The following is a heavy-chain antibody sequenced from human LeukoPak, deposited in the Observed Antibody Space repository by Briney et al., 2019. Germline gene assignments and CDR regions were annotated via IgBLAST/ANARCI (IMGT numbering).Heavy chain of an antibody. CDR2: ISSSSSTI. V-gene: IGHV3-48*01. D-gene: IGHD1-26*01. CDR1: GFTFSSYS. Sequence: GGSLRLSCAASGFTFSSYSMNWVRQAPGKGLEWVSYISSSSSTIYYADSVKGRFTISRDNSKNKQYLQMNSLRAEDTAVYYCARDPGVGAYYYYLDVWGKGTTVTVSS. CDR3: ARDPGVGAYYYYLDV. J-gene: IGHJ6*03.